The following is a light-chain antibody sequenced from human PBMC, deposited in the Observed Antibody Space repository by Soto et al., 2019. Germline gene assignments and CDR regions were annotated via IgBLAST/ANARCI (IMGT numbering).Light chain of an antibody. CDR3: TSFTFSSTWV. CDR1: SSDVGGYNY. J-gene: IGLJ3*02. V-gene: IGLV2-14*01. CDR2: EVT. Sequence: QPVLTQPASVSGSPGQSITISCTGTSSDVGGYNYVSWYQQYPGKAPKLMIHEVTNRPSGVSNRFSGSKSGNTASLTISGLQAEDEADYYCTSFTFSSTWVFGGGTKVTVL.